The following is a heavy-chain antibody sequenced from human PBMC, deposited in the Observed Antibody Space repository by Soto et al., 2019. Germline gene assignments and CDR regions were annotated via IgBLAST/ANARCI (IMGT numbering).Heavy chain of an antibody. D-gene: IGHD3-10*01. CDR1: GGSVSSGSYY. Sequence: SETLSLTCTVSGGSVSSGSYYWSWIRQPPGKGLEWIGYIYYSGSTNYNPSLKSRVTISVDTSKNQFSLKLSSVTAADTAVYYCARAYGSGSYDNVRWFDPWGQGTLGTVSS. CDR3: ARAYGSGSYDNVRWFDP. V-gene: IGHV4-61*01. J-gene: IGHJ5*02. CDR2: IYYSGST.